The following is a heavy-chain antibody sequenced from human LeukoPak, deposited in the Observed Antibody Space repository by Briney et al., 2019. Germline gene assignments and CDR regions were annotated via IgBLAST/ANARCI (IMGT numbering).Heavy chain of an antibody. J-gene: IGHJ5*02. CDR3: ARLVGFDIVVVPAAMSYWFDP. D-gene: IGHD2-2*01. CDR2: IYHSGGT. V-gene: IGHV4-38-2*01. CDR1: GYAISSGYY. Sequence: SETLSLTCAVSGYAISSGYYWGWIRQPPGKGLEWSGIIYHSGGTYYNPSLKSRVTISVDTSKNQVSLKLSSVTAADTAVYYCARLVGFDIVVVPAAMSYWFDPWGQGTLVTVSS.